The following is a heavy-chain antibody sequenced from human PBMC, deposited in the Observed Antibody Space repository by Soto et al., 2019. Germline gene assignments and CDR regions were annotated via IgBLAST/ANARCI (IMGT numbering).Heavy chain of an antibody. V-gene: IGHV1-69*13. D-gene: IGHD5-18*01. CDR2: IIPIFGTA. J-gene: IGHJ4*02. CDR3: ARALGGYVDTAMGTFDY. CDR1: GGTFSSCA. Sequence: VKVSCKASGGTFSSCAISWVRQARGRGLEWMGGIIPIFGTANYAQKFQGRVTITADESTSTAYMELSSLRSEDTAVYYCARALGGYVDTAMGTFDYWGQGTLVTVSS.